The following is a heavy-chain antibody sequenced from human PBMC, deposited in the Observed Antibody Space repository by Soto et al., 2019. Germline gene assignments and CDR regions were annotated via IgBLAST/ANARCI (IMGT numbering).Heavy chain of an antibody. V-gene: IGHV3-23*01. Sequence: EVRLLESGGGLVQPGGSLRLSCAASGFIFSSYAMSWVRQAPLKGLEWVSAISGSDGSTYYADSVKGRFTISRDNSKNTLYLQMNSLRAEDTAVYFSAKDIYGSGSYYNSPFDYWGQGTLVTVSS. CDR3: AKDIYGSGSYYNSPFDY. D-gene: IGHD3-10*01. CDR1: GFIFSSYA. CDR2: ISGSDGST. J-gene: IGHJ4*02.